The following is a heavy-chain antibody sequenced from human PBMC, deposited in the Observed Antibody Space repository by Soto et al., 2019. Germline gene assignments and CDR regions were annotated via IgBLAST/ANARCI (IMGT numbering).Heavy chain of an antibody. J-gene: IGHJ6*03. V-gene: IGHV4-31*03. CDR1: GGSINSGGYY. CDR2: VYYSGRT. Sequence: QVHLQESGPGLVKPSQTLSLTCSVSGGSINSGGYYWYWIRQHPGEGLEYMGYVYYSGRTAYNPSHTSRISTSLDTSQNQVARVVTCLTAADTAVYYCARFADQPVSSDTDHSCKAVWGTGTSV. D-gene: IGHD6-19*01. CDR3: ARFADQPVSSDTDHSCKAV.